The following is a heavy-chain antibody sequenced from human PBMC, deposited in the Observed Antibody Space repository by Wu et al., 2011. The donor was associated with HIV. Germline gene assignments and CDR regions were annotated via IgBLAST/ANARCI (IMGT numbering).Heavy chain of an antibody. Sequence: QVQLVQSGAEVKMPGASVKVSCKASGYTFSSYGVSWVRQAPGQGLEWMGWINTYNDNTNYANKVQGRVTMTTDTSTKTVYMELRNLRSDDTAAYYCARSIGIPRFFFDYWGQGTLITVSS. CDR3: ARSIGIPRFFFDY. CDR2: INTYNDNT. J-gene: IGHJ4*02. D-gene: IGHD3-10*01. V-gene: IGHV1-18*01. CDR1: GYTFSSYG.